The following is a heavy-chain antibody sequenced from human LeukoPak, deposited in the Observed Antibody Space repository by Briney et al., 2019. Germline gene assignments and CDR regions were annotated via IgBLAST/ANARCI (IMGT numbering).Heavy chain of an antibody. CDR2: INPSGGST. J-gene: IGHJ4*02. CDR3: ARGPPDDYGLDY. Sequence: ASVKVSCKASGYTFTSYYMHWVRQAPGQGLEWMGIINPSGGSTSYAQQFQGRVTMTRDASTSTVYMELSSLRSEDTAVYYCARGPPDDYGLDYWGQGTLVTVSS. CDR1: GYTFTSYY. D-gene: IGHD4-17*01. V-gene: IGHV1-46*01.